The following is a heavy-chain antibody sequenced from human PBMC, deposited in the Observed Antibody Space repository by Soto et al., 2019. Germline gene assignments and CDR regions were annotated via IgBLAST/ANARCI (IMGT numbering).Heavy chain of an antibody. J-gene: IGHJ4*02. CDR2: IYYDGSNK. Sequence: QVQLVESGGGVVQPGRSLGLSCAASGFTFSSYGMHWVRQAPGKGLEWVAVIYYDGSNKYYADSVKGRFTISRDNSKNTVYLQMNSLRAEDTAVYYCASSQYSSSWYPFDYWGQGTLVTVSS. D-gene: IGHD6-13*01. CDR1: GFTFSSYG. V-gene: IGHV3-33*01. CDR3: ASSQYSSSWYPFDY.